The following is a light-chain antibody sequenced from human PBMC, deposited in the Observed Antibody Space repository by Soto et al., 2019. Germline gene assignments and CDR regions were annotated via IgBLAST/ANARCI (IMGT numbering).Light chain of an antibody. CDR2: ASS. CDR1: QSVSRT. Sequence: EIVLTPSPSALSVSPRERVTLSCKASQSVSRTLAWYQQKPGQAPRLLIYASSTRATGIPDRFSGSASGTEFTLTISSLPSEDFAVYYCQQYDDWQTFGQGTKV. J-gene: IGKJ1*01. V-gene: IGKV3-15*01. CDR3: QQYDDWQT.